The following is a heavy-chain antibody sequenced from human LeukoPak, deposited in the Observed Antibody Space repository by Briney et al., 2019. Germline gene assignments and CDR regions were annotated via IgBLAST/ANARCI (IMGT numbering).Heavy chain of an antibody. CDR1: GFTFSSYS. CDR2: ISSSSSYI. Sequence: GGSLRLSCAASGFTFSSYSMNWVRQAPGKGLEWVSSISSSSSYIYYADSVKGRFTISRDNAKNSLYLQMNSLRAEDTAVYYCARDRLRELLWGNDAFDIWGQGTMVTVSS. V-gene: IGHV3-21*01. J-gene: IGHJ3*02. D-gene: IGHD1-26*01. CDR3: ARDRLRELLWGNDAFDI.